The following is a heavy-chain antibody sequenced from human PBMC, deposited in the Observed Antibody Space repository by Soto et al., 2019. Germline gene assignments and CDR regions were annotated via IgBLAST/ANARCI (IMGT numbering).Heavy chain of an antibody. V-gene: IGHV3-66*04. CDR3: ARHRHPRGTVGATSPLDP. J-gene: IGHJ5*02. CDR2: HYSGGST. CDR1: GFKFSNY. Sequence: LRLSCAASGFKFSNYLSWVRQAPGKGLEWVSVHYSGGSTYYADSVQGRFTISRDKSNNTLYLQMRRVRAEDTAVYFCARHRHPRGTVGATSPLDPWGQGTQVTVSS. D-gene: IGHD1-26*01.